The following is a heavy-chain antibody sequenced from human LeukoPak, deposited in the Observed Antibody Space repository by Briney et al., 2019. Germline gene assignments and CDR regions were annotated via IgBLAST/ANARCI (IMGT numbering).Heavy chain of an antibody. Sequence: EGALRLSCAASGFTFSSYSMNWVRQAPGKGLEWVSSIGTSSSTHIYYADSVKGRFTISRDNAKNSLSLQMNSLRGEDTAVYYCAREGPVDCSSTSCYADYWGQGTLVTVSS. CDR1: GFTFSSYS. CDR3: AREGPVDCSSTSCYADY. J-gene: IGHJ4*02. V-gene: IGHV3-21*01. CDR2: IGTSSSTHI. D-gene: IGHD2-2*01.